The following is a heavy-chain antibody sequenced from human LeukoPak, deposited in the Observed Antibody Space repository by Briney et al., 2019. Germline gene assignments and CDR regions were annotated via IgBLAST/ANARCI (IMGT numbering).Heavy chain of an antibody. V-gene: IGHV4-34*01. Sequence: SETLSLTCAVYGGSFSGYYWSWIRQPPGKGLEWIGEINHSGSTNYNPSLKSRVTISVDTSKNQFSLKLSSVTAADTAVYYCARRLGRIGYYYYYYMDVWGKGTTVTVSS. CDR2: INHSGST. CDR3: ARRLGRIGYYYYYYMDV. D-gene: IGHD3-16*01. J-gene: IGHJ6*03. CDR1: GGSFSGYY.